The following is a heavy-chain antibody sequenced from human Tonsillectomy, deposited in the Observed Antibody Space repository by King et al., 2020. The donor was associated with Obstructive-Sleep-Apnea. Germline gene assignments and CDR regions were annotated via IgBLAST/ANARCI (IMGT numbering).Heavy chain of an antibody. CDR3: ARETGIQIWLGWFDP. V-gene: IGHV3-21*01. J-gene: IGHJ5*02. D-gene: IGHD5-18*01. CDR2: IISSSSYI. Sequence: VQLVESGGGLVKPGVSLRLSCAASGFTFSSYRMNWVRQAPGKGLEWVSSIISSSSYIYYADSVKGRFTISRDNAKNSLYLQMNSLRAEDTAVYYCARETGIQIWLGWFDPWGQGTLVTVAS. CDR1: GFTFSSYR.